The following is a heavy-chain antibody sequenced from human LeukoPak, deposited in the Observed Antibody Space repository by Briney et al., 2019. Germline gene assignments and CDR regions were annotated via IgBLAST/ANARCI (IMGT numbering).Heavy chain of an antibody. D-gene: IGHD3-22*01. CDR1: GYTFTSYG. CDR2: ISAYNGNT. Sequence: ASVMVSCKASGYTFTSYGISWVRQAPGQGLEWMGWISAYNGNTNYAQKLQGRVTMTTDTSTSTAYMELRSLRSDDTAVYYCARDQAWGIVVVRDAFDIWGQGTMVTVSS. J-gene: IGHJ3*02. CDR3: ARDQAWGIVVVRDAFDI. V-gene: IGHV1-18*01.